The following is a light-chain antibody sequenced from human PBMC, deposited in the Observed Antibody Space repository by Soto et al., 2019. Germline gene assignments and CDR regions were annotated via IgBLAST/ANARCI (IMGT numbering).Light chain of an antibody. CDR3: QQYGSSPIT. CDR2: ATS. J-gene: IGKJ5*01. CDR1: QSVSSIY. Sequence: EIVLTQSPATLSVSPGDRATLSCRASQSVSSIYLAWYQQKPGQAPSLLIYATSSRATGIPDRFSGSGSGTDFSLTISRLEPGDFAVYYCQQYGSSPITFGQGTRLEIK. V-gene: IGKV3-20*01.